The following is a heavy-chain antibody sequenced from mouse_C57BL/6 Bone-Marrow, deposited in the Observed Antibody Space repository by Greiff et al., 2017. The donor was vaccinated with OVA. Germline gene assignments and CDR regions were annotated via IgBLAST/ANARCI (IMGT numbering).Heavy chain of an antibody. CDR1: GYTFTSYW. J-gene: IGHJ2*01. V-gene: IGHV1-50*01. CDR2: IDPSDSYT. Sequence: QVQLKQSGAELVKPGASVKLSCKASGYTFTSYWMQWVKQRPGQGLEWIGEIDPSDSYTNYNQKFKGKATLTVDTSSSTAYMQLSSLTSEDSAVYYCAREITTVYFDYWGQGTTLTVSS. CDR3: AREITTVYFDY. D-gene: IGHD1-1*01.